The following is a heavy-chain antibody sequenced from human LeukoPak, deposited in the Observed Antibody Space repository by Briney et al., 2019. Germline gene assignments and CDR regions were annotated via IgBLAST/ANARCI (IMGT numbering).Heavy chain of an antibody. CDR2: IIPIFGTA. CDR1: GGTFTSYA. V-gene: IGHV1-69*01. CDR3: ARGSLDYYGYYFDY. J-gene: IGHJ4*02. D-gene: IGHD3-10*01. Sequence: ASVKVSCKASGGTFTSYAISWVRQAPGQGLEWMGGIIPIFGTANYAQKFQGRVTITADESTSTAYMELSSLRSEDTAVYYCARGSLDYYGYYFDYWGEGTLVTVSS.